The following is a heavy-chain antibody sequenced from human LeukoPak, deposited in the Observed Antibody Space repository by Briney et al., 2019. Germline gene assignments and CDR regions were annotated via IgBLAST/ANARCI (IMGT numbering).Heavy chain of an antibody. CDR2: IYTSGST. CDR1: GGSISSYH. J-gene: IGHJ5*02. D-gene: IGHD1-26*01. Sequence: SVTLSLPCTVSGGSISSYHWSWLRQPAGKGLEWIGRIYTSGSTNYNPSLKSRVTMSVDTSKNQFSLKLSSVTAADTAVYYCARDRGWELEYNWFDPWGQGTLVTVSS. V-gene: IGHV4-4*07. CDR3: ARDRGWELEYNWFDP.